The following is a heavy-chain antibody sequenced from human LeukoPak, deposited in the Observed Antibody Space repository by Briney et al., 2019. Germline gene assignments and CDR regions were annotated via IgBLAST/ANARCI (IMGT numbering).Heavy chain of an antibody. CDR3: ARDQPMSNYVSYYYYYYYMDV. D-gene: IGHD4-11*01. V-gene: IGHV1-18*01. CDR1: GYTFTSYG. CDR2: ISAYNGNT. J-gene: IGHJ6*03. Sequence: GASVKVSCKASGYTFTSYGISWVRQAPGQGLEWMGWISAYNGNTNYAQKLQGRVTMTTDTSTSTAYMGLRSLRSDDTAVYYCARDQPMSNYVSYYYYYYYMDVWGKGTTVTVSS.